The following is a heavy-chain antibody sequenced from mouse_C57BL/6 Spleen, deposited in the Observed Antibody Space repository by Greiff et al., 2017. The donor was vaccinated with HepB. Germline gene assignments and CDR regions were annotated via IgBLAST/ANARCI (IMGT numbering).Heavy chain of an antibody. D-gene: IGHD1-1*01. CDR3: ARGIYYGSSFGDYDAMDY. J-gene: IGHJ4*01. CDR2: IDPSDSYT. Sequence: QVQLQQPGAELVMPGASVKLSCKASGYTFTSYWMHWVKQRPGQGLEWIGEIDPSDSYTNYNQKFKGKSTLTVDKSSSTAYMQLSSLTSEDSAVYYWARGIYYGSSFGDYDAMDYWGQGTAVTVSS. V-gene: IGHV1-69*01. CDR1: GYTFTSYW.